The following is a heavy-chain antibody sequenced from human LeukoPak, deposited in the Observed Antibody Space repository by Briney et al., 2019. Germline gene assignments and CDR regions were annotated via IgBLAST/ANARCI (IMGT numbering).Heavy chain of an antibody. D-gene: IGHD2-15*01. CDR3: ARDLSGSSS. CDR1: GFTFSDYF. Sequence: GGSLRLSCAASGFTFSDYFMSWIRQAPGKGLEWVSHISSSGTIYYADSVKGRFTISRDNAKNSLYLQMNSLRAEDTAVYYCARDLSGSSSWGQGTLVTVSS. CDR2: ISSSGTI. V-gene: IGHV3-69-1*01. J-gene: IGHJ5*02.